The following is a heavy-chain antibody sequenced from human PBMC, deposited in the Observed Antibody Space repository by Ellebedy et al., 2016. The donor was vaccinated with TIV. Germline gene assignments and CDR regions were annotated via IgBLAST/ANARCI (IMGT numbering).Heavy chain of an antibody. V-gene: IGHV3-23*01. CDR3: AKLRDLAY. Sequence: PGGSLRLSCAASGFTFSTYAMTWVPQAPGKGLEWVSAITSVGNTYYADPVRGRFTISRDNSKSTLYLQMISLRAEDTALYYCAKLRDLAYWGQGTLVTVSS. CDR1: GFTFSTYA. D-gene: IGHD2-21*01. J-gene: IGHJ4*02. CDR2: ITSVGNT.